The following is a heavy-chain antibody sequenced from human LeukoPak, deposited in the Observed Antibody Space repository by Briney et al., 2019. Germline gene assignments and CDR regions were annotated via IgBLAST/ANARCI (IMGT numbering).Heavy chain of an antibody. CDR1: GLTFSDYW. CDR3: AKNYLEMALDY. J-gene: IGHJ4*02. D-gene: IGHD5-24*01. CDR2: ISNDGTST. Sequence: GGSLRLSCAVSGLTFSDYWMHWVRQAPGKGLVWVSRISNDGTSTSYADSVKGRFTISRDNSKKTLYLQMNSLRAEDTAVYYCAKNYLEMALDYWGQGTLVTVSS. V-gene: IGHV3-74*01.